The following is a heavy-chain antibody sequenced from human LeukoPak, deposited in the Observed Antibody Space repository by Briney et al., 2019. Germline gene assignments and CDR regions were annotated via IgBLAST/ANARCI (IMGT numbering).Heavy chain of an antibody. V-gene: IGHV4-59*01. J-gene: IGHJ3*02. Sequence: SETLSLTCTVSGGSISSYYWSWIRQPPGKGLEWIGYIYYSGSTNYNPSLKSRVTISVDTSKNQFSLKLSSVTAADTAVYYCARDIYWGGDPWAFDIWGQGTMVTVSS. D-gene: IGHD2-21*02. CDR3: ARDIYWGGDPWAFDI. CDR1: GGSISSYY. CDR2: IYYSGST.